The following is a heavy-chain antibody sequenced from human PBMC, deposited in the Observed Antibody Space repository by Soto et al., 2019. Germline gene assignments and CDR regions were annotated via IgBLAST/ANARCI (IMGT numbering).Heavy chain of an antibody. CDR1: GGPFSGYY. J-gene: IGHJ6*03. Sequence: SETLSLTCAVYGGPFSGYYWSWIRQPPGKGLEWIGEINHSGSTNYNPSLKSRVTISVDTSKNQFSLKLSSVTAADTAVYYCARGPNDYGDYYYYYYMDVWGKGTTVTVSS. CDR2: INHSGST. CDR3: ARGPNDYGDYYYYYYMDV. D-gene: IGHD4-17*01. V-gene: IGHV4-34*01.